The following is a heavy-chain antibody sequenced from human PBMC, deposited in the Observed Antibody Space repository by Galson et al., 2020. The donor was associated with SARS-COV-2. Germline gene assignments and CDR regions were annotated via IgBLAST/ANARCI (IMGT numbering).Heavy chain of an antibody. Sequence: LSLTCAASGFTFSSNAMAWVRQAPGKGLEWVSRITGSGSTTHYADSVRGRFTISRDNSKNTLYLQMESLRAEDTALYYCAKDLYDDVWGSYRSFDSWGQGTLVTVSS. CDR2: ITGSGSTT. CDR1: GFTFSSNA. CDR3: AKDLYDDVWGSYRSFDS. J-gene: IGHJ5*01. D-gene: IGHD3-16*02. V-gene: IGHV3-23*01.